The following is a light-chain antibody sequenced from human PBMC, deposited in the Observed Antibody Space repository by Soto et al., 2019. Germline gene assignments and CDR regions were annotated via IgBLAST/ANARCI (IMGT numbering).Light chain of an antibody. CDR1: QSVATSQ. J-gene: IGKJ1*01. CDR2: GAS. CDR3: QQFASSPRT. Sequence: EIVLTQSPGTLSLSPGERATLFCRASQSVATSQLAWYQQKPGQAPRLLIGASSRATGVTDRFIASGYGTDFTLTISRLETEDFAVYYCQQFASSPRTFGRGTTVEIK. V-gene: IGKV3-20*01.